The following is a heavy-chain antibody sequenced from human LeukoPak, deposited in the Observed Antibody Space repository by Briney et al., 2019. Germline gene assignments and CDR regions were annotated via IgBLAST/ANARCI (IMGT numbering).Heavy chain of an antibody. CDR1: GGSFSGYY. V-gene: IGHV4-34*01. D-gene: IGHD3-10*01. CDR2: INHSGST. J-gene: IGHJ4*02. CDR3: ARSXMVRGVRALDY. Sequence: SETLSLTCAVYGGSFSGYYWSWIRQPPGKGLEWIGEINHSGSTNYNPSLKSRVTISVDTSKNQFSLKLSSVTAADTAVYYCARSXMVRGVRALDYWGQGTLFTVS.